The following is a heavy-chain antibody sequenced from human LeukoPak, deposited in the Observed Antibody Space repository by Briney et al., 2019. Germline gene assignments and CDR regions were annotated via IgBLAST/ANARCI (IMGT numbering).Heavy chain of an antibody. D-gene: IGHD3-3*01. J-gene: IGHJ4*02. CDR1: GGSLSGYY. Sequence: PSETLSLTCAVYGGSLSGYYWSWIRQPPGKGLEWIGEINHSGSTNYNPSLKSRVTISVDTSKNQFSLKLSSVTAADTAVYYCARGRSEYDFWSGYYTPLYYFDYWGQGTLVTVSS. V-gene: IGHV4-34*01. CDR2: INHSGST. CDR3: ARGRSEYDFWSGYYTPLYYFDY.